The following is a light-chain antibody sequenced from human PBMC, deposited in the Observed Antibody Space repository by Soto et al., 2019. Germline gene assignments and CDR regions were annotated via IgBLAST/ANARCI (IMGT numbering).Light chain of an antibody. CDR2: GAS. CDR1: QDITHF. J-gene: IGKJ1*01. V-gene: IGKV1-27*01. Sequence: DIPMTQSPSSLSASVGDRVMFTCRASQDITHFLAWYQQRPGKVPKLLIYGASTLQSGVPSRFSGSGSGTDFTLTISGLQPEDVATYYCQQYNIDPPGTFGQGNKVEIK. CDR3: QQYNIDPPGT.